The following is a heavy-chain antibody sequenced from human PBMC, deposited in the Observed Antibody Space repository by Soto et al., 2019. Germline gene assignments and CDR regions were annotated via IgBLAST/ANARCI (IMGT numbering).Heavy chain of an antibody. D-gene: IGHD5-18*01. CDR2: ISYSSTYI. Sequence: GESLRLSCAASGFTFSGNTMVWVRQAPGRGLEWVASISYSSTYIYYADSVRGRFTISRDNAKDSLYLQMNSLRAEDTALYYCARERGTSDTRWFDPWGQGTLVTVSS. CDR3: ARERGTSDTRWFDP. CDR1: GFTFSGNT. V-gene: IGHV3-21*01. J-gene: IGHJ5*02.